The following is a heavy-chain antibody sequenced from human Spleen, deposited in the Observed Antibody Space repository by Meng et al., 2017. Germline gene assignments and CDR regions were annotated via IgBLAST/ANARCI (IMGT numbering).Heavy chain of an antibody. CDR2: VKSGGSGT. V-gene: IGHV3-74*01. CDR3: AKDTGRLQRHNLDYYYGMDV. Sequence: GESLKISCAASGFTFSSYSMHWVRQAPGKGLVWVSRVKSGGSGTTYADSVKGRFTISRDNAKNTLYLQMNSLRAEDTALYYCAKDTGRLQRHNLDYYYGMDVWGQGTTVTVSS. J-gene: IGHJ6*02. D-gene: IGHD3-16*01. CDR1: GFTFSSYS.